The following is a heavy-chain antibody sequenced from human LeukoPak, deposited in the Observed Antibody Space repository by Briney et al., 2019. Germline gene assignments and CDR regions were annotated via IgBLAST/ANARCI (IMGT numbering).Heavy chain of an antibody. D-gene: IGHD5-24*01. Sequence: PGGSLRLSCAASGFTFSSYGMSWVRQAPGKGLEWVSAISGSGGSTYYADSVKGRSTISRDNSKNTLYLQMNSLRAEDTAVYYCAKFVTSGGEDGYNWRRGDDYWGQGTLVTVSS. CDR1: GFTFSSYG. CDR2: ISGSGGST. J-gene: IGHJ4*02. CDR3: AKFVTSGGEDGYNWRRGDDY. V-gene: IGHV3-23*01.